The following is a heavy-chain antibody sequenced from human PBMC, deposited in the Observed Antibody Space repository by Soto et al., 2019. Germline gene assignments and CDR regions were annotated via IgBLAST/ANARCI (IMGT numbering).Heavy chain of an antibody. CDR1: GFTFSNFG. Sequence: QVQLVESGGGVVQPERSLRLSCAASGFTFSNFGMHWVRQAPGKGLEWVSIIWHDGSKNHYANTVKGRFTISRDNSKNTLYLQMNSLRDEDTAVYYCARGRLEGSDCGGDCYTIDYWGQGTLVTVSS. J-gene: IGHJ4*02. CDR3: ARGRLEGSDCGGDCYTIDY. V-gene: IGHV3-33*01. D-gene: IGHD2-21*02. CDR2: IWHDGSKN.